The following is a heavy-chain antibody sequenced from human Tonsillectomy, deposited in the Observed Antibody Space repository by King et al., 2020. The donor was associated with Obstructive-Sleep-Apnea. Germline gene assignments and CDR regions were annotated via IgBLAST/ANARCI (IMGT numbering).Heavy chain of an antibody. D-gene: IGHD3-22*01. CDR1: VGSLSSYY. CDR2: ISYSGST. V-gene: IGHV4-59*08. CDR3: ARQSYYYDSSGYYYASYFDY. J-gene: IGHJ4*02. Sequence: VQLQESGPGLVKPSETLSLTCTVSVGSLSSYYWSWIRQPPGKGLEWIGYISYSGSTNYNPSLTSRVTISVDTSKNQFSLKLSSVTAADTAVFYCARQSYYYDSSGYYYASYFDYWGQGTLVTVSS.